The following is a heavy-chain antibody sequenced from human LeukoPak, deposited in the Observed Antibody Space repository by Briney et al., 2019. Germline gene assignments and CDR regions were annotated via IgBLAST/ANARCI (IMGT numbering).Heavy chain of an antibody. Sequence: GRSLRLFCAASGFTFDDYAMHWVRQAPGKGLEWVSGISWNSGSIVYADSVKRLFTISRDNAKNSLYLQMNSLRAEDTALYYCAKDSMVRGVPPMPYNWFDPWGQGTLVTVSS. CDR3: AKDSMVRGVPPMPYNWFDP. J-gene: IGHJ5*02. CDR1: GFTFDDYA. CDR2: ISWNSGSI. D-gene: IGHD3-10*01. V-gene: IGHV3-9*01.